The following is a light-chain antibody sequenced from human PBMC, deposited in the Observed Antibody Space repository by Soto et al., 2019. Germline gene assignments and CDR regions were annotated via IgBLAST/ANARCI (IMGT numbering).Light chain of an antibody. CDR2: GAS. CDR3: QQYHSSLWT. V-gene: IGKV3-15*01. Sequence: EPVMTQSPATLSVSPGERARLSCRASQSVTSNLAWYQQKPGQAPRLLIYGASTRATGIPARFSGSGSGTDFTLTISRLEPEEFAVYYCQQYHSSLWTFGQGTKVDI. J-gene: IGKJ1*01. CDR1: QSVTSN.